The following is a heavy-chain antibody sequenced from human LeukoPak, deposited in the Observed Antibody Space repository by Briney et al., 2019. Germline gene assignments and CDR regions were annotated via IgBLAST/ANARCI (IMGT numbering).Heavy chain of an antibody. CDR3: AKWMGYWS. V-gene: IGHV3-30*18. Sequence: GGSLRLSCAASGFTFSSYGMHWVRQAPGKGLEWVAVISYDGSNKYYADSVKGRFTISRDNSKNALYLQMNSLRAEDTAVYYCAKWMGYWSWGQGTLVTVSS. CDR2: ISYDGSNK. CDR1: GFTFSSYG. J-gene: IGHJ4*02. D-gene: IGHD6-13*01.